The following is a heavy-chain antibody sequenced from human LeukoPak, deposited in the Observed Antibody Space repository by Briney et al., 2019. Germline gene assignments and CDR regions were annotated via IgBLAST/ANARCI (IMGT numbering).Heavy chain of an antibody. D-gene: IGHD1-1*01. CDR2: IKEDGGEK. Sequence: GGSLRLSCAASGFTFSSYWMSWVRQVPGKGLQWVANIKEDGGEKYYEDSVKGRFTISRDNAKNSLYLQMNSLRAEDTAVYYCARGGQGNWPTPFDYWGQGTLVTVSS. J-gene: IGHJ4*02. CDR3: ARGGQGNWPTPFDY. CDR1: GFTFSSYW. V-gene: IGHV3-7*01.